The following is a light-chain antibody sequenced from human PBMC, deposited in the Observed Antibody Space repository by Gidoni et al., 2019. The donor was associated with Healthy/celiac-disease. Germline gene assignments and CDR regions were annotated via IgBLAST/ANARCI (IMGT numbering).Light chain of an antibody. CDR3: QQYGSSPEKFT. CDR2: GAS. V-gene: IGKV3-20*01. CDR1: QSVSSSY. J-gene: IGKJ3*01. Sequence: EIVLTQSPGTLSLSPGERATLSCRASQSVSSSYIAWYQQKPGQAPRLLIYGASSRATGIPDRFSGSGSGTDFTLTISRLEPEDFAVYYCQQYGSSPEKFTFGPGTKVDIK.